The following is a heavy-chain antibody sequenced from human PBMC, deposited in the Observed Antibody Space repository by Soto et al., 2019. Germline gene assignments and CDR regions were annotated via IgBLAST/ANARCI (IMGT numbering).Heavy chain of an antibody. V-gene: IGHV3-48*02. J-gene: IGHJ4*02. D-gene: IGHD6-19*01. CDR1: GFTFSNFN. Sequence: GGSLRLSCAASGFTFSNFNMNWVRQAPGKGLEWISYISSSSNTIYYSDSVKGRFTISRHNAKNFLSLEMNSLRDEDTAVYYCARVGPYTSGWRGAYYFDYWGQGSLVTVSS. CDR3: ARVGPYTSGWRGAYYFDY. CDR2: ISSSSNTI.